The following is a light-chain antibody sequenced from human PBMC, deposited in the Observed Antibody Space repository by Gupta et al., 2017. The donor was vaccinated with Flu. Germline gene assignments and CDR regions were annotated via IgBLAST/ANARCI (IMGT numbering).Light chain of an antibody. CDR3: QSFDSSLSGFYV. J-gene: IGLJ1*01. V-gene: IGLV1-40*01. CDR2: GNN. Sequence: QSVLTQPPSVSGAPWQRVSISCTGSTSNIGAGYDVHWYQQLPGTAPKLLIYGNNNRTSGVPDRFSGSKSGTSASLAISGLQAEDEAEYYCQSFDSSLSGFYVFGTGTKVTVL. CDR1: TSNIGAGYD.